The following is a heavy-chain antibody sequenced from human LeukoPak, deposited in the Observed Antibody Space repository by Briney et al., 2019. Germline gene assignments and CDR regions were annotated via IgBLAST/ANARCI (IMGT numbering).Heavy chain of an antibody. CDR3: ASHTSKGLDPYYYYYYYMDV. Sequence: ASVKVSCKASGYTFTGYYMHWVRQAPGQGLEWMGWINPNSGGTNYAQKFQGRVTMTRDTSISTAYMELSRLRSDDTAVYYCASHTSKGLDPYYYYYYYMDVWGKGTTVTVSS. D-gene: IGHD3/OR15-3a*01. J-gene: IGHJ6*03. CDR1: GYTFTGYY. V-gene: IGHV1-2*02. CDR2: INPNSGGT.